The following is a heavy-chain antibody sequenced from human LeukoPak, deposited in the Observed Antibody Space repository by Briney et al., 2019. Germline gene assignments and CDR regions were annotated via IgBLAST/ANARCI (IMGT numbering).Heavy chain of an antibody. Sequence: SETLSLTCTVSGGSVSSGSYYWSWIRQPPGKGLEWIGYIYYSGSTNYNPSLKSRVTISVDTSKNQFSLKLSSVTAADTAMYYCARLQRITMNAFDIWGQGTMATVSS. CDR1: GGSVSSGSYY. CDR2: IYYSGST. J-gene: IGHJ3*02. D-gene: IGHD3-22*01. CDR3: ARLQRITMNAFDI. V-gene: IGHV4-61*01.